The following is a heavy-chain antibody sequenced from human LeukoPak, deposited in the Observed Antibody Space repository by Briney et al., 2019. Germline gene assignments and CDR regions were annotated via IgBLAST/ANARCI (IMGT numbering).Heavy chain of an antibody. CDR1: GYTFSDYY. V-gene: IGHV1-2*02. CDR3: ARDLGFCSGGSCGSMTTVTSYDY. CDR2: LNPKSGAT. Sequence: ASVKVSCKASGYTFSDYYMHWVRQAPGQGLEWMGWLNPKSGATNFAQKFQGRVTMTRDTSISTTYMELSRLRSDDTAAYYCARDLGFCSGGSCGSMTTVTSYDYWGQGTLVIVSS. J-gene: IGHJ4*02. D-gene: IGHD2-15*01.